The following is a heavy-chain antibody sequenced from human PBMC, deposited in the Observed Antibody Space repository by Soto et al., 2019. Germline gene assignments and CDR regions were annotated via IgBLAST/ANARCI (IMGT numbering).Heavy chain of an antibody. CDR3: KKDDNEYSDYYDYVMGA. J-gene: IGHJ6*02. D-gene: IGHD4-4*01. Sequence: PVEFLRLSYAASGFTFASYGIHWVRQAPGKGMEWVAVISYDGSNIYYAASVKGRFTISRDESKKTVYLQMNSLRTEDTALYYCKKDDNEYSDYYDYVMGACGQGARVTV. CDR1: GFTFASYG. V-gene: IGHV3-30*18. CDR2: ISYDGSNI.